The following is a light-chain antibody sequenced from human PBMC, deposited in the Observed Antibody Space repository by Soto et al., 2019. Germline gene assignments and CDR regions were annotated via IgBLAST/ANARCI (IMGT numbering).Light chain of an antibody. V-gene: IGLV2-8*01. J-gene: IGLJ2*01. CDR2: EVT. CDR3: TSYAGSDNLVV. CDR1: SSDVGTYKF. Sequence: QSALTQPPSASGSPGQSVTISCTGTSSDVGTYKFVSWYQQHPGKVPKLMIYEVTKRPSGVPDRFSGSKSGNTASLTVSGLRVDDEADYYCTSYAGSDNLVVFGGGTKLTVL.